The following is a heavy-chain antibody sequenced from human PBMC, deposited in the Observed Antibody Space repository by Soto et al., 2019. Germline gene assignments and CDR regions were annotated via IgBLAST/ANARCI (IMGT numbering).Heavy chain of an antibody. CDR2: IGTAGDT. D-gene: IGHD4-4*01. J-gene: IGHJ3*02. CDR3: ARGTTGNAFEI. CDR1: GFTFSSYD. Sequence: EVQLVESGGGLVQPGGSLRLSCAASGFTFSSYDMHWVRQATGKGLEWVSAIGTAGDTYYPGSVKGRFTISRENAKNSLYLQMNSLRAGDTAVYYCARGTTGNAFEIWGQGTMVTVSS. V-gene: IGHV3-13*01.